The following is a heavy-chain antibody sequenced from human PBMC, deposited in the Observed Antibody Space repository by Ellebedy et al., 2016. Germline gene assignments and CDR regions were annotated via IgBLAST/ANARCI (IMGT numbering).Heavy chain of an antibody. V-gene: IGHV3-23*01. D-gene: IGHD6-13*01. CDR2: VSGSGGST. Sequence: GGSLRLXXAASGFTFSTYAMSWVRQAPGKGLKWVSAVSGSGGSTYYADSVKGRFTISRDNSKNTLYLQMNNLRAEDTAVYYCAKDRSWTNAFDIWGQGTMVTVSS. CDR3: AKDRSWTNAFDI. J-gene: IGHJ3*02. CDR1: GFTFSTYA.